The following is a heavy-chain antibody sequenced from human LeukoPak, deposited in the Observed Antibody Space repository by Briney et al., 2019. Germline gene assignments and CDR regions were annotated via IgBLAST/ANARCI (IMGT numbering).Heavy chain of an antibody. CDR2: IYHSGNT. J-gene: IGHJ3*02. Sequence: PSETLSLTCTVSGGSINSYYWSWFRQPPGKGLEWIGYIYHSGNTNYNPSLRSRVTISVDTSKNNFSLKLSSVTAADTALYYCARGLPDFSGGDDVFDIWVQGTMVTVSS. D-gene: IGHD2-15*01. V-gene: IGHV4-59*01. CDR1: GGSINSYY. CDR3: ARGLPDFSGGDDVFDI.